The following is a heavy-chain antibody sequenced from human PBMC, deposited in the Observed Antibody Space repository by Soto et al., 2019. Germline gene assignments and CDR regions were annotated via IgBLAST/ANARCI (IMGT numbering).Heavy chain of an antibody. CDR3: ARNGALDY. J-gene: IGHJ4*02. Sequence: QVQLQESGPGLVKPSQTLSLTCTVSGGSISSGDYYWSWIRQPPGKGLEWIGYILYSGTTNYNPSLESLLTISVDTSKNRFSLKLTSVTAADTAVYYCARNGALDYWGRGTLVTVSS. V-gene: IGHV4-30-4*01. CDR1: GGSISSGDYY. CDR2: ILYSGTT. D-gene: IGHD2-8*01.